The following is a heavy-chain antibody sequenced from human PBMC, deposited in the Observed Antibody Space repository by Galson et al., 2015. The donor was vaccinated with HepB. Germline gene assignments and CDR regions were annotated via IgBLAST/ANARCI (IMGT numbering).Heavy chain of an antibody. J-gene: IGHJ3*02. CDR3: AREMGSYGGKPPNAFDI. CDR1: GYTFTSYY. V-gene: IGHV1-46*01. D-gene: IGHD4-23*01. Sequence: SVKVSCKASGYTFTSYYMHWVRQAPGQGLEWMGIINPSGGSTSYAQKFQGRVTMTRDTSTSTVYMELSSLRSEDTAVYYCAREMGSYGGKPPNAFDIWGQGTMVTVSS. CDR2: INPSGGST.